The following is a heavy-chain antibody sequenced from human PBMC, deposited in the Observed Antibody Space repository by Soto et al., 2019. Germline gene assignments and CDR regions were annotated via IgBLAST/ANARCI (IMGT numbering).Heavy chain of an antibody. J-gene: IGHJ5*02. CDR3: TRLDGITSFGVDGQADP. Sequence: GGSLRLSCAASGFTFSGSAMHWVRQASGKGLEWVGRIRSKANSYATAYAASVKGRFTISRDDSKNTAYLQMNSLKTEDTAVYYCTRLDGITSFGVDGQADPWGQGTLVTVSS. CDR1: GFTFSGSA. D-gene: IGHD3-3*01. CDR2: IRSKANSYAT. V-gene: IGHV3-73*01.